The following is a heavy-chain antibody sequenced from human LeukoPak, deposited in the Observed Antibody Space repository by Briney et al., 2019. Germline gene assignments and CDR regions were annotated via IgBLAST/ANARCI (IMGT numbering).Heavy chain of an antibody. CDR3: ARDSGGPYDSSGFDY. CDR1: GGSISTYY. V-gene: IGHV4-59*01. D-gene: IGHD3-22*01. CDR2: IYYSGTT. J-gene: IGHJ4*02. Sequence: PSETLSLTCTVSGGSISTYYWNRIRQPPGKGLEWIGYIYYSGTTNYNPSLKSRVTISVDTSKNQLSLKLNSVTAADTAVYYCARDSGGPYDSSGFDYWGQGTLVTVSS.